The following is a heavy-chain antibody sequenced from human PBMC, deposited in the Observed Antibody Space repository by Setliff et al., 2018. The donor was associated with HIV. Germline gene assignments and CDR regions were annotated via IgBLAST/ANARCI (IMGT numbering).Heavy chain of an antibody. CDR2: IYYSGST. D-gene: IGHD3-22*01. Sequence: PSETLSLTCTVSGDSITSGGYFWSWIRQHPGKGLEWIGHIYYSGSTYYNPSLKSRVTISVDTSKNQFSLKLSSVTAADTAVYYCARVGYYDSSFDYWGQGTLVTVSS. CDR1: GDSITSGGYF. V-gene: IGHV4-31*03. J-gene: IGHJ4*02. CDR3: ARVGYYDSSFDY.